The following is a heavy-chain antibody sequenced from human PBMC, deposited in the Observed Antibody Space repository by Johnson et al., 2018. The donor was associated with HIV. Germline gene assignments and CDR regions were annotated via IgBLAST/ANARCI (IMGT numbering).Heavy chain of an antibody. D-gene: IGHD3-16*01. V-gene: IGHV3-15*01. J-gene: IGHJ3*01. CDR3: ARGSRYTYENDDAYLLHAFDF. CDR1: GFTFTNAW. Sequence: VQLVESGGGFVKPGGSLRLSCAASGFTFTNAWMHWVRQAPGKGLEWVGRIKRKTDGETTDYAAPVKGRFTISRDDSKNTLYLQMNSLRAEDTAVYYCARGSRYTYENDDAYLLHAFDFWGQGTMVTVSS. CDR2: IKRKTDGETT.